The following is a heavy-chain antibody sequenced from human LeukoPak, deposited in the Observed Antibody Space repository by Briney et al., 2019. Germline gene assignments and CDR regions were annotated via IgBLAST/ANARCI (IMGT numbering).Heavy chain of an antibody. Sequence: SETLSLACTVSGGSISSYYWSWIRQPPGKGLEWIGYIYYSGSTNYNPSLKSRVTISVDTSKNQFSLKLSSVTAADTAVYYCARSGVVVNGRYFDYWGQGTLVTVSS. V-gene: IGHV4-59*01. J-gene: IGHJ4*02. D-gene: IGHD3-22*01. CDR1: GGSISSYY. CDR2: IYYSGST. CDR3: ARSGVVVNGRYFDY.